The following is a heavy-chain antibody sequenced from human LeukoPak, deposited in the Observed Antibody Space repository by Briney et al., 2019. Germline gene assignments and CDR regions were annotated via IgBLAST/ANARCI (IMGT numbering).Heavy chain of an antibody. CDR2: INHSGST. Sequence: SETLSLTCAVYGGSFSGYYWSWIRQPPWKGLEWIGEINHSGSTNYNPSLKSRVTISVDTSKNQFSLKLSSVTAADTAVYYCARGRWEFGDAFDNWGQGTMVTVSS. CDR1: GGSFSGYY. V-gene: IGHV4-34*01. J-gene: IGHJ3*02. D-gene: IGHD1-26*01. CDR3: ARGRWEFGDAFDN.